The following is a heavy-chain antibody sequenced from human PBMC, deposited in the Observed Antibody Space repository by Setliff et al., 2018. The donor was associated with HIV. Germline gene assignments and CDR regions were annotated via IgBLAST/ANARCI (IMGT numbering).Heavy chain of an antibody. V-gene: IGHV4-38-2*02. Sequence: PSETLSLTCTVSGGSITNGYYWGWIRQPPGKGLEWIGSIFHSGATYYNPSLKSRVTISVDKSKNQFSLKLSSVTAADTAVYYCASTTYYYDSSGYNSWPLFDYWGQGTLVTVSS. CDR3: ASTTYYYDSSGYNSWPLFDY. D-gene: IGHD3-22*01. J-gene: IGHJ4*02. CDR2: IFHSGAT. CDR1: GGSITNGYY.